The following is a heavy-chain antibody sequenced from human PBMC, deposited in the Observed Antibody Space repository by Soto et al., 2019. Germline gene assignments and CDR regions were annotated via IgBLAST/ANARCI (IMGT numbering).Heavy chain of an antibody. CDR2: INAGNGNT. D-gene: IGHD2-15*01. CDR3: ARGGGEVVVVWAAAFDI. CDR1: GYTFTSYA. Sequence: ASVKVSCKASGYTFTSYAMHWVRQAPGQRLEWMGWINAGNGNTKYSQKFQGRVTITRDTFASTAYMELSSLRSEDTAVYYCARGGGEVVVVWAAAFDIWGQGTMVTVSS. J-gene: IGHJ3*02. V-gene: IGHV1-3*01.